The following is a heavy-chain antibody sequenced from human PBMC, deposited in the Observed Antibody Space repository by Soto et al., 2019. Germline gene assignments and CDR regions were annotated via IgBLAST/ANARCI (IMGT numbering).Heavy chain of an antibody. CDR2: IYHSGST. CDR1: GGSISSSNG. Sequence: SETLSLTCAVSGGSISSSNGWSWVRQPPGKGLEWIGEIYHSGSTNYNPSLKSRVTISVDKSKNQFSLKLSSVTAADTAVYYCARDRTARSIAARPGGWFDPWGQGTLVTVSS. J-gene: IGHJ5*02. CDR3: ARDRTARSIAARPGGWFDP. V-gene: IGHV4-4*02. D-gene: IGHD6-6*01.